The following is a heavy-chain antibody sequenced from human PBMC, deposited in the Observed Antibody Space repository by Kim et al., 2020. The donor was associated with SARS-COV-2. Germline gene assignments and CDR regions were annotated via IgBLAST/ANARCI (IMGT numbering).Heavy chain of an antibody. CDR3: ARGRGRITMVRGVIMRGWFDP. CDR1: GGSFSGYY. Sequence: SETLSLTCAVYGGSFSGYYWSWIRQPPGKGLEWIGEINHSGSTNYNPSLKSRVTISVDTSKNQFSLKLSSVTAADTAVYYCARGRGRITMVRGVIMRGWFDPWGQGTLVTVSS. CDR2: INHSGST. D-gene: IGHD3-10*01. V-gene: IGHV4-34*01. J-gene: IGHJ5*02.